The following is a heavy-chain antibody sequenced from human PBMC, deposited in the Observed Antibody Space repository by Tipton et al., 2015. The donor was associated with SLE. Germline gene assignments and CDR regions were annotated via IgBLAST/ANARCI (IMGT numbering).Heavy chain of an antibody. Sequence: SLRLSCAASGFTFSNSWMHWVRQGPGKGLVWVARIKFDGRSATYADSVKGRFTISRDNAKNTLFLQMNRLRVEDTATYYCARDTSWSFDYWGQGILVTVSS. J-gene: IGHJ4*02. CDR1: GFTFSNSW. CDR3: ARDTSWSFDY. V-gene: IGHV3-74*03. CDR2: IKFDGRSA.